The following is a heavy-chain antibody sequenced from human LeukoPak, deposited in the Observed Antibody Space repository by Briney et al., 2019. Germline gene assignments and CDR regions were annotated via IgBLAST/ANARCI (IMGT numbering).Heavy chain of an antibody. V-gene: IGHV3-23*01. CDR1: GIALSNYG. D-gene: IGHD5-12*01. CDR2: ITGSGGST. J-gene: IGHJ4*02. Sequence: GGSLRLSCAVSGIALSNYGMSWVRQAPGKGLEWVAGITGSGGSTNYADSVKGRFTISRDNSKNTLSLQMNSLRAEDTAVYYCAREYSGYASDYWGQGTVVTVSS. CDR3: AREYSGYASDY.